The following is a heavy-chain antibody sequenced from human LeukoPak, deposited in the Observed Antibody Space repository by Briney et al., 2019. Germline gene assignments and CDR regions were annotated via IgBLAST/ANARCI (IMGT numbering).Heavy chain of an antibody. V-gene: IGHV4-59*08. CDR3: ARAGISSRSGWFDP. Sequence: PSETLSLTCTVSGGSTSSYYWSWIRQPPGKGLEWIGYIYYSGSTNYNPSLKSRVTISVDTSKNQFSLKLSSVTAADTAVYYCARAGISSRSGWFDPWGQGTLVTVSS. CDR2: IYYSGST. CDR1: GGSTSSYY. D-gene: IGHD6-25*01. J-gene: IGHJ5*02.